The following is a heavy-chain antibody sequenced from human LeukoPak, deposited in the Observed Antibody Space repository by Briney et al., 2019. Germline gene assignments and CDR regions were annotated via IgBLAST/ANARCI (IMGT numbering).Heavy chain of an antibody. Sequence: SETLSLTCTVSGGSISSYYWSWIRQPPGKGLEWIGYIYYSGSTNYDPSLKSRVTISVDTSKNQFSLKLNSVTAADTAVYYCARDSGTGYGDYLFDYWGQGTLVTVSS. CDR2: IYYSGST. CDR3: ARDSGTGYGDYLFDY. CDR1: GGSISSYY. J-gene: IGHJ4*02. V-gene: IGHV4-59*01. D-gene: IGHD4-17*01.